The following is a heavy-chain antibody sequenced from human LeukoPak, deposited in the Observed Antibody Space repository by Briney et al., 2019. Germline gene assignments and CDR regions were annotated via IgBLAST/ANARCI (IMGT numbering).Heavy chain of an antibody. J-gene: IGHJ4*02. CDR3: AKAESSSWYFDY. V-gene: IGHV3-23*01. Sequence: GGSLRLSCAASGFTFSSYAMSWVRQAPGKGLEWVSAISGSGGSTYYADSVKGRFTISRDNSKNPLYLQMNSLRAEDTAVYYCAKAESSSWYFDYWGQGTLVTVSS. CDR1: GFTFSSYA. D-gene: IGHD6-13*01. CDR2: ISGSGGST.